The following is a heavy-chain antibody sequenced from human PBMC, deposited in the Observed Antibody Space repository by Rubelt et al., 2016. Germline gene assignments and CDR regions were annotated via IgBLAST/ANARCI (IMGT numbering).Heavy chain of an antibody. CDR2: VYYTGST. D-gene: IGHD3/OR15-3a*01. CDR1: GGSISSYD. Sequence: QVQLQESGPGLVKPSETLSLTCTVSGGSISSYDWSWIRQPPGKGPEWIGYVYYTGSTHYHPPLKSRVTLSADRSKNQPSLKLSAVTAADTAVYYCASGTVYFDTWGQGTLVTVSS. J-gene: IGHJ4*02. CDR3: ASGTVYFDT. V-gene: IGHV4-59*01.